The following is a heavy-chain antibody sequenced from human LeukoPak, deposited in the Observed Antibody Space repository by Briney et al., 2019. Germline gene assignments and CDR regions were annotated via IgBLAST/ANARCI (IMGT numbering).Heavy chain of an antibody. CDR1: GFTFSSYA. V-gene: IGHV3-30*04. J-gene: IGHJ4*02. Sequence: GGSLRLSCAASGFTFSSYAMHWVRQAPGKGLEWVAVISYDGSNKYYADSVKGRFTISRDNSKNTLYLQMNSLRAEDTDVYYCARSSPDDYFDYWGQGTLVTVSS. D-gene: IGHD1-14*01. CDR3: ARSSPDDYFDY. CDR2: ISYDGSNK.